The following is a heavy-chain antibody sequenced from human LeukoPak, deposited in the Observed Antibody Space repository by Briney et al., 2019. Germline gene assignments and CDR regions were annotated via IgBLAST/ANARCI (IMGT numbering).Heavy chain of an antibody. V-gene: IGHV3-30*18. D-gene: IGHD3-10*01. CDR1: GFTFSSYG. CDR2: ISYDGSNK. Sequence: GGSLRLSCAASGFTFSSYGMHWVRQAPGKGLEWVAVISYDGSNKYYADSVKGRFTISRDNSKNTLYLQMNSLRAEDTAVYYCAKDPLWFGELFDNYYYYGMDVWGQGTTVTVSS. J-gene: IGHJ6*02. CDR3: AKDPLWFGELFDNYYYYGMDV.